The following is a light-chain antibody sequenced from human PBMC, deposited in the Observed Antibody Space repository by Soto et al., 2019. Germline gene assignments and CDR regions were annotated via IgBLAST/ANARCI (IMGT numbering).Light chain of an antibody. CDR1: ENIKNR. J-gene: IGKJ4*01. Sequence: EKVMTQSPATLSVSPGERVTLSCRASENIKNRLAWYQQKPGQGPRLLIYDAFTRATDIPARFSGSASGTEFTLTISSLQSEDSAFYYCQQYDDWPLTLGGGTKVEIK. V-gene: IGKV3-15*01. CDR2: DAF. CDR3: QQYDDWPLT.